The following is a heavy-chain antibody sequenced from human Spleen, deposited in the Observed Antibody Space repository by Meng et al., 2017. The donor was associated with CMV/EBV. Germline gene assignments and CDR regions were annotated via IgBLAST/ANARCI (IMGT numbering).Heavy chain of an antibody. CDR2: INPDSGGT. J-gene: IGHJ4*02. Sequence: ASVKVSCKASGGTFSSYAISWVRQAPGQGLEWMGWINPDSGGTKYAQRFQGRVTMTRDTSITTTYLELSTLTSDDTAAYFCARGGFVLPPDYWGQGTLVTVSS. V-gene: IGHV1-2*02. CDR1: GGTFSSYA. D-gene: IGHD3-22*01. CDR3: ARGGFVLPPDY.